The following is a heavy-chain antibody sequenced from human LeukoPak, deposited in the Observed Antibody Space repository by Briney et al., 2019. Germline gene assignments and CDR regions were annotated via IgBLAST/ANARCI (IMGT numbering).Heavy chain of an antibody. CDR1: GGSISSSSYY. V-gene: IGHV4-39*01. D-gene: IGHD6-6*01. Sequence: SETLSLTCTVSGGSISSSSYYWGWIRQPPGKGLEWIGSIYYSESTYYNPSLKSRVTISVDTSKNQFSLKLSSVTAADTAVYYCARQGWTSIAAQLDYWGQGTLVTVSS. CDR3: ARQGWTSIAAQLDY. CDR2: IYYSEST. J-gene: IGHJ4*02.